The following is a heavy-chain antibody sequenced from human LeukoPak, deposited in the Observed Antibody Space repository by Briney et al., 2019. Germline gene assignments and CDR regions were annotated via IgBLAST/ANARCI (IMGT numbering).Heavy chain of an antibody. J-gene: IGHJ4*02. D-gene: IGHD1-7*01. V-gene: IGHV4-61*02. CDR1: GGSISSGSYY. Sequence: PSETLSLTCTVSGGSISSGSYYWSWIRQPAGKGLEWIGRIYTSGSTNYNPSLKSRVTISVDTSKNQFSLKLSSVTAADTAVYYCARDNWNYHDGYWGQGTLVTVSS. CDR3: ARDNWNYHDGY. CDR2: IYTSGST.